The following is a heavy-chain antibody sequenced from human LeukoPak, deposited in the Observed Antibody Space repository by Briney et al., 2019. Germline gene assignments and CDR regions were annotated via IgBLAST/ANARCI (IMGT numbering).Heavy chain of an antibody. D-gene: IGHD3-3*01. CDR2: ISYDGSNK. V-gene: IGHV3-30-3*01. Sequence: GGPRKLSWQPLGLTFSSYAMHGVRRAPGKGLGWGAVISYDGSNKYYADSVKGRFTISRDNSKNTLYLQMNSLRAEDTAVYYCARASFGVVMPFFDYWGQGTLVTVSS. CDR3: ARASFGVVMPFFDY. J-gene: IGHJ4*02. CDR1: GLTFSSYA.